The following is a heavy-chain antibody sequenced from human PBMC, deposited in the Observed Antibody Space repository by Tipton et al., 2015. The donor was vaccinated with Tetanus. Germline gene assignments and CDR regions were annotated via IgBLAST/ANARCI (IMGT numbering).Heavy chain of an antibody. CDR3: ARWGDASGSTNLYAFDI. Sequence: TLSLTCTVSGGSISSGTYYWGWIRQPPGRGLEWIGSIYYYNGNTYYNPSLSGRVTTSVDTSKNQFSLKMSSVTAADTAVYYCARWGDASGSTNLYAFDIWGQGTMVSVSS. D-gene: IGHD3-10*01. CDR2: IYYYNGNT. J-gene: IGHJ3*02. V-gene: IGHV4-39*07. CDR1: GGSISSGTYY.